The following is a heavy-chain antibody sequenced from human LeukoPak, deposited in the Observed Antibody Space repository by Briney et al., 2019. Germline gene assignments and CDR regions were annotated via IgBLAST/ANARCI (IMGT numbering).Heavy chain of an antibody. J-gene: IGHJ4*02. Sequence: KTSQTLSLTCTVSGHSISSGDNYWSWTRQPAGKGLEWIGRIYTSGSTNYNPSLKSRVTISGDTSKNQFSLRLSSVTAADTAVYYCARASYSYDINGWVPFDYWGQGTLVTVSS. CDR2: IYTSGST. V-gene: IGHV4-61*02. CDR3: ARASYSYDINGWVPFDY. D-gene: IGHD3-22*01. CDR1: GHSISSGDNY.